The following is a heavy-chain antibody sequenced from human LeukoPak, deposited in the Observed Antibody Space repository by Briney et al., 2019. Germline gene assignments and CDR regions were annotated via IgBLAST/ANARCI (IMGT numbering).Heavy chain of an antibody. D-gene: IGHD6-19*01. CDR2: IYHSGST. CDR1: CFSISSGYY. V-gene: IGHV4-38-2*01. J-gene: IGHJ6*03. Sequence: SETVSLTCAVSCFSISSGYYWGWIRQPPGKGLEWIGSIYHSGSTYYNPSLKSRVTISVDTSKTQFSLKLSSVTATATAMYYCARIPMAGTYFYYYMDVWGQGNTVTVSS. CDR3: ARIPMAGTYFYYYMDV.